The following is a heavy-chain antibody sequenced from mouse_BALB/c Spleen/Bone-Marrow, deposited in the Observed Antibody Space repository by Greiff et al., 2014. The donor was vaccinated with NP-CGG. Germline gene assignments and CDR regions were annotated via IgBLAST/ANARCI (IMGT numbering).Heavy chain of an antibody. J-gene: IGHJ4*01. CDR2: IHYSGIT. Sequence: EVQLQQSGPDLVKPSQSLSLTCTATGYSITSYYSWHWIRQFPGNKLEWMGYIHYSGITVYNPSLKSRISITRDTSNNQFFLQLNSVTTEDTATYYCARFAGTPYTMDYWGQGTSVTVSS. V-gene: IGHV3-1*02. CDR1: GYSITSYYS. D-gene: IGHD4-1*01. CDR3: ARFAGTPYTMDY.